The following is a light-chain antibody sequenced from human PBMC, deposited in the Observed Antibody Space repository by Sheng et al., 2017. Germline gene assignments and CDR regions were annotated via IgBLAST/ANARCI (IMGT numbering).Light chain of an antibody. CDR1: QSVFSNY. CDR2: GAS. J-gene: IGKJ2*01. V-gene: IGKV3-20*01. Sequence: EIVLTQSPGTLSLSPGERATLSCRASQSVFSNYLAWYQQKPGQAPRLVLLGASTRATGIPDRFSGSGSGTDFTLTISRLEPEDFAVYYCQQYGTSPYTFGLGTKLEIK. CDR3: QQYGTSPYT.